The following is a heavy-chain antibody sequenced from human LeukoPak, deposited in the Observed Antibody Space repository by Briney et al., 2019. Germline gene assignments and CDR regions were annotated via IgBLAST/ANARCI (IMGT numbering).Heavy chain of an antibody. CDR1: GFTFSSYA. CDR2: ISYDGSNK. J-gene: IGHJ4*02. CDR3: ASPPHSSGWYDY. Sequence: PGGSLRLSCAASGFTFSSYAMHWVRQAPGKGLEWVAVISYDGSNKYYADSVKGRFTISRDNSKNTLYLQMNSLRAEDTAVYYCASPPHSSGWYDYWGQGTLVTVSS. V-gene: IGHV3-30-3*01. D-gene: IGHD6-19*01.